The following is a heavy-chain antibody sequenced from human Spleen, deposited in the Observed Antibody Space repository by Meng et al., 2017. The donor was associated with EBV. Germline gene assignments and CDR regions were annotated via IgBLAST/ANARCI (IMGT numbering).Heavy chain of an antibody. V-gene: IGHV1-69*01. Sequence: QVRLVQSGAEVKKPGPSVKVSCKTSAGTFSSYAISWVRQAPGQGLEWMGGLIPMFGAPNYAQKFQGRVTIIADESTSSHYMELSSLRSEDTAVYYCARGERSHGSGSYAFWGQGTLVTVSS. D-gene: IGHD3-10*01. CDR1: AGTFSSYA. CDR3: ARGERSHGSGSYAF. J-gene: IGHJ4*02. CDR2: LIPMFGAP.